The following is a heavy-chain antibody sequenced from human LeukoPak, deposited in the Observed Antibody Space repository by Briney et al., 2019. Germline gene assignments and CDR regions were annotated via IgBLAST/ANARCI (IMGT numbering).Heavy chain of an antibody. CDR2: ISYDGSNK. V-gene: IGHV3-30*04. CDR1: GFTFSSYA. CDR3: ARDRSPGSYYLDAFDI. D-gene: IGHD3-10*01. J-gene: IGHJ3*02. Sequence: PGGSLRLSCAASGFTFSSYAMHWVRQAPGKGLEWMAVISYDGSNKYYADSVKGRFTISRDNSKDTLYLQMNSLRAEDTAVYYCARDRSPGSYYLDAFDIWGQGTMVTVSS.